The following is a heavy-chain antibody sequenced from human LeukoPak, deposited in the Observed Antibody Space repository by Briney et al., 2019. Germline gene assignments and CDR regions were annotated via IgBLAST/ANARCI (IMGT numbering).Heavy chain of an antibody. CDR2: ISGDGGST. J-gene: IGHJ6*02. V-gene: IGHV3-43*02. Sequence: PGGSLRLSCAASGFTFDDYAMHWVRQAPGKGLEWVSLISGDGGSTYYADSVKGRFTISRDNSKNSLCLQMNSLRTEDNALYYCAKEKQRYRSSWYLGMDVWGQGTTVTVSS. CDR1: GFTFDDYA. D-gene: IGHD6-13*01. CDR3: AKEKQRYRSSWYLGMDV.